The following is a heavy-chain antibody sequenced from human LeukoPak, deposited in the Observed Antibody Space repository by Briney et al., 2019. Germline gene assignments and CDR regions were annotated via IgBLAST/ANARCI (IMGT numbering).Heavy chain of an antibody. Sequence: SETLTLTCAVYGGSFSGYYWSWIRQPPGKGLEWIGEINHSGSTNYNPSLKSRVTISVDTSKNQFSLKLSSVTAADTAVYYCASNYRPGIADQGDYWGQGTLVTVSS. CDR2: INHSGST. CDR1: GGSFSGYY. J-gene: IGHJ4*02. V-gene: IGHV4-34*01. CDR3: ASNYRPGIADQGDY. D-gene: IGHD6-13*01.